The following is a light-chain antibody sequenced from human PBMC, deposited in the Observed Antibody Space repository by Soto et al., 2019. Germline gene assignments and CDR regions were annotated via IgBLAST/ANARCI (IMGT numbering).Light chain of an antibody. V-gene: IGKV3-20*01. CDR2: GAS. CDR1: QSVSSSY. CDR3: QQYGSSPTWR. J-gene: IGKJ1*01. Sequence: EIVLTQSPGTLSLSPGERATLSCRASQSVSSSYLAWYQQKPGQAPRLLIYGASSRATGIPDRFSGSGSGTDFTLTISRLEPEDFAVYYCQQYGSSPTWRFGQGTKVDIK.